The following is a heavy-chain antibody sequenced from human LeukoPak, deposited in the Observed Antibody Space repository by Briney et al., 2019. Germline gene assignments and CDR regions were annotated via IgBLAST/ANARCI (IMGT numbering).Heavy chain of an antibody. V-gene: IGHV3-66*01. CDR3: ARDSSSYYFDY. Sequence: GGSLRLSCAASGFTVTSNHMNWVRHAPGKVLEWVSIIYTGGTTHYADSLKDRFTISRDDSINTLYLQMNSLRAEDTAVYYCARDSSSYYFDYWGQGTLVTVSS. D-gene: IGHD6-6*01. CDR1: GFTVTSNH. CDR2: IYTGGTT. J-gene: IGHJ4*02.